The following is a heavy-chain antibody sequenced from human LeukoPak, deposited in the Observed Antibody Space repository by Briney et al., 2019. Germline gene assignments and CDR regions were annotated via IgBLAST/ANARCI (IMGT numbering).Heavy chain of an antibody. Sequence: GASVKVSCKASGYTFTSYYICWVRQAPEQGLEWMGWVIPEIGNTDYAQKFQGRVTMTTDNSMNTVYMQLSGLTSEDTAVYYCARGQSPGFYDGSRCAYLPGDHWGQGTLVAVSS. V-gene: IGHV1-8*01. D-gene: IGHD3-22*01. CDR2: VIPEIGNT. CDR3: ARGQSPGFYDGSRCAYLPGDH. J-gene: IGHJ4*02. CDR1: GYTFTSYY.